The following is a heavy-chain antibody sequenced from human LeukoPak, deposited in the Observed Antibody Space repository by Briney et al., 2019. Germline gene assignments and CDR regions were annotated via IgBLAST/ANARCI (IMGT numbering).Heavy chain of an antibody. CDR2: ISGGGITT. CDR3: PRQSYASGWNPFDY. CDR1: GFTFSNYA. Sequence: GGSLRLSCAASGFTFSNYAMSWVRQAPGKGLEWVSTISGGGITTYYADSAKGRFTISRDNSKNTMFLQMNSLRADDTSVYYCPRQSYASGWNPFDYWGQGILVTVSS. J-gene: IGHJ4*02. V-gene: IGHV3-23*01. D-gene: IGHD6-19*01.